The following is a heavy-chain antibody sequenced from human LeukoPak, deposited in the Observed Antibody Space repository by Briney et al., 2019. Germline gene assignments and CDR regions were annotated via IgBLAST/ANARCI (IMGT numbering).Heavy chain of an antibody. CDR1: GYTFTSYY. CDR3: ARGGHLRYGDTQNWFDP. CDR2: INPSGGST. D-gene: IGHD4-17*01. J-gene: IGHJ5*02. V-gene: IGHV1-46*04. Sequence: ASVKVSCKASGYTFTSYYMHWVRQAPGQGLEWMGIINPSGGSTSYAQKLQGRVTMTRDTSTTTVYMELSSLRSEDTAVYYCARGGHLRYGDTQNWFDPWGQGTLVTVSS.